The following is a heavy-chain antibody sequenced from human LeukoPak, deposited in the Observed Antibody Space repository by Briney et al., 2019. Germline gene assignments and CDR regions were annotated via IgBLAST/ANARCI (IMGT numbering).Heavy chain of an antibody. CDR3: ARHGFWSGYNYVLDY. D-gene: IGHD3-3*01. J-gene: IGHJ4*02. CDR2: IYHCWRT. Sequence: SESLSLTCAVSGYSISSGFYWGWIRRPPGKGLEGIGTIYHCWRTYYNPSLKSPVTISVDTSKNQFSLKLSSVTAADTAAYYCARHGFWSGYNYVLDYWGQGTLVTVSS. V-gene: IGHV4-38-2*01. CDR1: GYSISSGFY.